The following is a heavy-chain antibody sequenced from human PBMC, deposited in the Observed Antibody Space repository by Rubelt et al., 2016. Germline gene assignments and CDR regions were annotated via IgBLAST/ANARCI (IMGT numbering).Heavy chain of an antibody. CDR2: IRGSGGDT. Sequence: EVYLVESGGGLVQPGGSLRLSCTASGFTFSDYVMSWVRQIPGTGLEWVSGIRGSGGDTYDADSVKGRFIMSRDNSKNTLDLQMNSLRAEETALYYCAKDSLANRPGGWFDPWGQGTLVTVSS. V-gene: IGHV3-23*04. CDR1: GFTFSDYV. D-gene: IGHD6-6*01. CDR3: AKDSLANRPGGWFDP. J-gene: IGHJ5*02.